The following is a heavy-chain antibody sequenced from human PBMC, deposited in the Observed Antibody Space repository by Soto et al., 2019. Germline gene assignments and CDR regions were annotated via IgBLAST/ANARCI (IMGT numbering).Heavy chain of an antibody. CDR2: INPNSGGT. J-gene: IGHJ3*02. D-gene: IGHD3-22*01. V-gene: IGHV1-2*02. Sequence: ASVKVSCKASGYTFTGYYIHWVRQAPGQGLEWMGWINPNSGGTNYAQKFQGRVTMTRDTSISTAYMELSRLRSDDTAVYYCARVWGDYYDSSGPMPKDAFDIWGQGTMVTVS. CDR1: GYTFTGYY. CDR3: ARVWGDYYDSSGPMPKDAFDI.